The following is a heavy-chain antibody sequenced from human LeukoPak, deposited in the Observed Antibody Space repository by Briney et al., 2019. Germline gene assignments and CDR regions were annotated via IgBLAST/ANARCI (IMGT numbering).Heavy chain of an antibody. V-gene: IGHV3-30*02. Sequence: GGSLRLSCAASGFTFTSYGMHWVRQAPGKGLEWVAFIRYDGSNKYYADSVKGRFTISRDNSKNTLYLQMNSLRAEDTAVYYCATVKSSIAAAGTPLGWFDPWGQGTPVTVSS. CDR3: ATVKSSIAAAGTPLGWFDP. CDR2: IRYDGSNK. D-gene: IGHD6-13*01. J-gene: IGHJ5*02. CDR1: GFTFTSYG.